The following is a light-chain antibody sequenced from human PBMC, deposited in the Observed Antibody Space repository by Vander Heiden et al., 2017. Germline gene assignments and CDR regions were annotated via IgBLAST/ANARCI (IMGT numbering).Light chain of an antibody. Sequence: CRASQSVTNDLAWYQQKPGQAPRLLIYGASTRATGIPARFSGSGYGTEFTLTISSRQSEDFAVYYCQEYSNWPPYTFGQGTKLEIK. J-gene: IGKJ2*01. CDR3: QEYSNWPPYT. CDR2: GAS. CDR1: QSVTND. V-gene: IGKV3-15*01.